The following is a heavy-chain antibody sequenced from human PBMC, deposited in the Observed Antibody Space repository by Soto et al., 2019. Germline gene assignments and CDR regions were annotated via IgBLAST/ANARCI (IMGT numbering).Heavy chain of an antibody. Sequence: SETLSLTCTVSGGSISRYYWSWIRQPPGKGLECIGYIYYDGTTTYSPSLKSRVSISVGTSNNQFSLRLSSVTAADTAVYYCARSGYSYGFGYYYDYWGQGTLVTVSS. CDR1: GGSISRYY. J-gene: IGHJ4*02. CDR3: ARSGYSYGFGYYYDY. CDR2: IYYDGTT. D-gene: IGHD5-18*01. V-gene: IGHV4-59*01.